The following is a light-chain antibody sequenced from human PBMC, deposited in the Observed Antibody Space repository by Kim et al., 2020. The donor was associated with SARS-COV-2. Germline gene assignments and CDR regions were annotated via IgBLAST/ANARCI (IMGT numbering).Light chain of an antibody. V-gene: IGKV2-28*01. CDR1: QSLLHSNGYNY. CDR3: MQDLQTPTT. J-gene: IGKJ2*01. Sequence: DIVMTQSPLSLPVTPGEPASISCRSSQSLLHSNGYNYLDWYLQKPGQSPQLLIYLGSNRASGVPDRFSGSGSGTDFTLEISRVEAEDVGVYYCMQDLQTPTTFGQGTKLEIK. CDR2: LGS.